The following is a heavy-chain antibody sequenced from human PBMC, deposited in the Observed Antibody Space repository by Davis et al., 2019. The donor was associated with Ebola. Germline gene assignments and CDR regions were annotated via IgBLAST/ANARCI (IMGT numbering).Heavy chain of an antibody. CDR1: GFTFSSYA. CDR3: ARDLEAYYYGSGSYCGS. V-gene: IGHV3-30-3*01. J-gene: IGHJ4*02. D-gene: IGHD3-10*01. Sequence: PGGSLRLSCAASGFTFSSYAMHWVRQAPGKGLEWVAVISYDGSNKYYADSVKGRFTISRDNSKNTLYLQMNSLRAEDTAVYYCARDLEAYYYGSGSYCGSWGQGTLVTVSS. CDR2: ISYDGSNK.